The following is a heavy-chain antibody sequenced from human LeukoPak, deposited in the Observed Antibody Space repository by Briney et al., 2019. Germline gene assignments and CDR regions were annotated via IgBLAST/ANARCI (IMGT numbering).Heavy chain of an antibody. CDR3: ARHGARWFNAEYFQH. CDR1: GYSFTSYW. V-gene: IGHV5-51*01. CDR2: IYPGDSDT. Sequence: GESLKISCKGSGYSFTSYWIGWVRQMPGKGLEWMGIIYPGDSDTRYSPSFQGQVTISADKSISTAYLQWSSLKASDTAMYYCARHGARWFNAEYFQHWGQGTLVTVSS. J-gene: IGHJ1*01. D-gene: IGHD1-26*01.